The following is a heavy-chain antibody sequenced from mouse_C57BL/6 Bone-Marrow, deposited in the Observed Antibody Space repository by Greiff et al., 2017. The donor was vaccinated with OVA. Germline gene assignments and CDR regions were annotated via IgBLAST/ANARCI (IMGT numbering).Heavy chain of an antibody. D-gene: IGHD1-1*01. CDR3: ARELITTVVATPFDY. CDR1: GYTFTSYW. Sequence: VQLQQPGAELVKPGASVKLSCKASGYTFTSYWMHWVKQRPGQGLEWIGMIHPNSGSTNYNEKFKSKATLTVDKSSSTAYMQLSSLTSEDSAVYYCARELITTVVATPFDYWGQGTTLTVSS. J-gene: IGHJ2*01. V-gene: IGHV1-64*01. CDR2: IHPNSGST.